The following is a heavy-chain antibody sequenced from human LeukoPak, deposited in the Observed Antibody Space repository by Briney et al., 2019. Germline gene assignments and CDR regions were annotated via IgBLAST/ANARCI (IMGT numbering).Heavy chain of an antibody. CDR1: GFTFSGSA. V-gene: IGHV3-73*01. D-gene: IGHD3-10*01. CDR2: IRSKANSYAT. J-gene: IGHJ5*02. Sequence: TGGSLRLSCAASGFTFSGSAMHWVRQASGKGLEWVGRIRSKANSYATAYAAWVKGRFTISRDDSKNTAYLQMNSLKTDDTAVYYCARDIYGVSGNSHWFDPWGQGTLVTVSS. CDR3: ARDIYGVSGNSHWFDP.